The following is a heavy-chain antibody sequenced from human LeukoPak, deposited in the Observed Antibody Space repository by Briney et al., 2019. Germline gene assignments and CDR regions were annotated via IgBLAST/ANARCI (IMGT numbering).Heavy chain of an antibody. Sequence: GRSLRLSCAASGFTFSSYGMHWVRQAPGKGLEWVAVISYDGSNKYYADSVKGRFTISRDNSKNTLYLQMNSLRAVDTAVYYCAKDELRFLEWLLSRMDVWGQGTTVTVSS. CDR2: ISYDGSNK. CDR1: GFTFSSYG. V-gene: IGHV3-30*18. D-gene: IGHD3-3*01. CDR3: AKDELRFLEWLLSRMDV. J-gene: IGHJ6*02.